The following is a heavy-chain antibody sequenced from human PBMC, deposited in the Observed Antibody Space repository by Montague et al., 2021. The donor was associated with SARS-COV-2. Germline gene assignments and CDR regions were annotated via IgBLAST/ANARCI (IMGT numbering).Heavy chain of an antibody. D-gene: IGHD3-10*01. J-gene: IGHJ5*02. CDR3: ARDPNCYYTSGSRGNWFDP. CDR2: IYYSGST. V-gene: IGHV4-59*01. Sequence: SETLSLTCTVSGGSISNYYWSWIRQPPGKGLEWIGYIYYSGSTNYNPSLKSRVTISVDTSKNQFSLKLSSVTAADTAVYYCARDPNCYYTSGSRGNWFDPWGQGTLVTVSS. CDR1: GGSISNYY.